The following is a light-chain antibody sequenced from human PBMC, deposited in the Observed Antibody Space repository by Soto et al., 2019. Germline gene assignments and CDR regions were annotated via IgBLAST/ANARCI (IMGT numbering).Light chain of an antibody. CDR3: QQRSNWPAT. J-gene: IGKJ4*01. Sequence: EIVLTQSPATLSLSPGERATLSCRASQSVSSYLAWYQQKPGQAPRLPIYDASNRATGIPARFSGSGSGTDFTLTISSLEPEDFAVYYCQQRSNWPATFGGGTTVDIK. CDR2: DAS. V-gene: IGKV3-11*01. CDR1: QSVSSY.